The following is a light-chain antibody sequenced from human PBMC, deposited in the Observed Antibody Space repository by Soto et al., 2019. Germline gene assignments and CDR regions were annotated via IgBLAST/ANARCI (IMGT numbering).Light chain of an antibody. CDR3: QQYGSSPYT. CDR1: QRVSSRY. J-gene: IGKJ2*01. CDR2: GAS. V-gene: IGKV3-20*01. Sequence: EIVLTQSPGTLSLSPGERATLSCRASQRVSSRYIAWYQQKPGQPPRLLIYGASRRATDIPDRFSGSGSGTDFTLTITGLEPDDFAVYYCQQYGSSPYTFGQGTKLEIK.